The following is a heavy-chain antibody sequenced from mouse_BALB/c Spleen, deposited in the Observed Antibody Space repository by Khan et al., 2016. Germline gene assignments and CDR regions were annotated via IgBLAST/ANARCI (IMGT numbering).Heavy chain of an antibody. Sequence: EVQLQESGPGLVKPSQSLSLTCTVTGYSITSDYAWNWIRQFPGNKLEWMGYISYSGSTSYNPSLKSRISITRDTSKNQFFLQLNSVTTDDTATYYGARSYYYGKGYFDYWGQGTTLTVAS. CDR3: ARSYYYGKGYFDY. CDR1: GYSITSDYA. CDR2: ISYSGST. J-gene: IGHJ2*01. D-gene: IGHD1-1*01. V-gene: IGHV3-2*02.